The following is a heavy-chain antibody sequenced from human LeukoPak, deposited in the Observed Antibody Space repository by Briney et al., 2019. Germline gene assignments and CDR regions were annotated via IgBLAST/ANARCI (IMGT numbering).Heavy chain of an antibody. J-gene: IGHJ6*03. V-gene: IGHV4-61*02. CDR1: GGSISSGSYY. CDR3: ARDRYYYGSGVYYYYMDV. Sequence: PSETLSLTCTVSGGSISSGSYYWSWIRQPAGKGLEWIGRIYTSGSTNYNPSLKSRVTISVDTSKNQFSLKLSSVTAADTAVYYCARDRYYYGSGVYYYYMDVWGKGTTVTISS. D-gene: IGHD3-10*01. CDR2: IYTSGST.